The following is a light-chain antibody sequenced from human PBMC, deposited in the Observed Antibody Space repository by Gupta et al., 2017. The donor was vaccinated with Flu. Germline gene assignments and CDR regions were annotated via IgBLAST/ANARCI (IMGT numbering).Light chain of an antibody. J-gene: IGKJ1*01. CDR2: AAS. CDR3: QEGCSSRPGT. CDR1: RTISSY. V-gene: IGKV1-39*01. Sequence: DLQMTQSPSSLSASVGDRVTVTCRASRTISSYLNWYQQKPGKAPKLLIYAASSLQSGVPSRFSGSGSGTDFTLTISSLQPEDFATYYCQEGCSSRPGTFGQGTKVEI.